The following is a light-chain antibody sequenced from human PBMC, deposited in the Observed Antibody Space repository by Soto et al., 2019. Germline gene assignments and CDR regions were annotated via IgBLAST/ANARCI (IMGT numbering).Light chain of an antibody. CDR3: ASYTTSSTVV. Sequence: QSALTQPASVSGSPGQSITISCTGTTSDIGRFNYVSWYQHHPGKAPKLMIYDVSNRPSGLSNRFSGSKSGNTASLIISGLQAEDEADYYCASYTTSSTVVFGVGTKLTVL. V-gene: IGLV2-14*03. CDR1: TSDIGRFNY. J-gene: IGLJ2*01. CDR2: DVS.